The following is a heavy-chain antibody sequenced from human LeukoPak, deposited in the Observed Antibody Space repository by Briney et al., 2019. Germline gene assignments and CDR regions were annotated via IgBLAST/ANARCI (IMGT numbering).Heavy chain of an antibody. CDR1: GFTLSRSW. Sequence: GGSLRLSCAASGFTLSRSWMSWVRQAPGKGLEWVANINQDGSEKNYVDSVKGRFTISRDNGKNSLYLQMNSLRAEDTAVYYCARAYQTDYWGQGTLVTVSS. D-gene: IGHD2-2*01. V-gene: IGHV3-7*05. J-gene: IGHJ4*02. CDR2: INQDGSEK. CDR3: ARAYQTDY.